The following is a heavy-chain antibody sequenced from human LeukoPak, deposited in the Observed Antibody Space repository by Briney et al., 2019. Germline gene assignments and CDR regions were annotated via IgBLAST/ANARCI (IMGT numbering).Heavy chain of an antibody. CDR2: INPGGITT. V-gene: IGHV3-NL1*01. D-gene: IGHD1-1*01. CDR1: GFTFSRHW. Sequence: GGSLRLSCEASGFTFSRHWMHWVRQAPGKGLEWVSTINPGGITTYYADSVKGRFTISRDNSKNTVSLQMDSLRADDTAVYYCAKDRAGTPWADWGQGTLVTVSS. J-gene: IGHJ4*02. CDR3: AKDRAGTPWAD.